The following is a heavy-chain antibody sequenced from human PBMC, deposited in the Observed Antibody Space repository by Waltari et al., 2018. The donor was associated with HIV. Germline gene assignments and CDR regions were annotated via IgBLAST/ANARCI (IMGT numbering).Heavy chain of an antibody. CDR1: GFTFSSQA. CDR3: AKDRLGTVVIITTHWFDP. CDR2: ITGNGDST. V-gene: IGHV3-23*01. J-gene: IGHJ5*02. Sequence: EVQLLESGGGLVQPGGSLRLSCAASGFTFSSQAMLWVRQAPGKGLEWVSTITGNGDSTYYADSVKGRFTISRDNSKNTLYLQMNSLRAEDTAVYYCAKDRLGTVVIITTHWFDPWGQGTLVTVSS. D-gene: IGHD3-22*01.